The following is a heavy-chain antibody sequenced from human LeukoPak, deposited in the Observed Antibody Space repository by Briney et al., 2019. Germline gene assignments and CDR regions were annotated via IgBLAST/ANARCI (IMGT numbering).Heavy chain of an antibody. CDR1: GGSISSYY. V-gene: IGHV4-4*07. D-gene: IGHD1-1*01. CDR3: ARGRVATVTSYYYYYMDV. J-gene: IGHJ6*03. Sequence: SETLSLTCTVSGGSISSYYWSWIRQPAGKGLEWIGRIYTSGSTNYNPSLKSRVTMSVDTSKNQFSLKLNSVTAADTAVYHCARGRVATVTSYYYYYMDVWGKGTTVTVSS. CDR2: IYTSGST.